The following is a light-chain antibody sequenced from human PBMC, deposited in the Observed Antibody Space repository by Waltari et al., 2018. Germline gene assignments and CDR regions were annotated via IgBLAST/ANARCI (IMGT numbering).Light chain of an antibody. CDR3: QQYDDYIPLT. CDR1: QSISSW. J-gene: IGKJ4*01. V-gene: IGKV1-5*03. CDR2: KAS. Sequence: IQLTQSPSTVSASVGDRVTITCRASQSISSWLAWYQQKPGKAPNLLISKASNLQSGVPSRFSGRGSGTEFTLTISSLQPDDFATYYCQQYDDYIPLTFGGGTTVESK.